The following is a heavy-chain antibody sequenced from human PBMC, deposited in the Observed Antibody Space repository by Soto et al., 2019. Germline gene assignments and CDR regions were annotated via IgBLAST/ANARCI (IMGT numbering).Heavy chain of an antibody. CDR1: GGSFSGYY. V-gene: IGHV4-34*01. D-gene: IGHD3-10*01. CDR2: INHSGST. Sequence: PSETLSLTCAVYGGSFSGYYWSWIRQPPGKGLEWIGEINHSGSTNYNPSLKSRVTISVDTSKNQFSLKLSSVTAADTAVYYCARGSLRSGSYHPPIYWGQGTLVTVSS. CDR3: ARGSLRSGSYHPPIY. J-gene: IGHJ4*02.